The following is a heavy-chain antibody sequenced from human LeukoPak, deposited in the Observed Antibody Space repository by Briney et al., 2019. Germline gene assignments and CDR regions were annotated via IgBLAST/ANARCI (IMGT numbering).Heavy chain of an antibody. CDR1: GGAISIYT. CDR3: ARDWEGLNWFDP. D-gene: IGHD1-26*01. V-gene: IGHV4-59*01. CDR2: ICYSGST. J-gene: IGHJ5*02. Sequence: SETLSLTCTVSGGAISIYTWSWIRQTPREGLEWIGYICYSGSTNYNHSRKSRVTISVDTSKNQFSLKLRSVTAADTAVYCCARDWEGLNWFDPWGQGTLVSVSS.